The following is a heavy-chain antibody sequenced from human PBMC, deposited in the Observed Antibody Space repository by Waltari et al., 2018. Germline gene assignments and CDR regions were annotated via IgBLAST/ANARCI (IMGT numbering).Heavy chain of an antibody. D-gene: IGHD6-19*01. CDR2: IYTSEST. CDR3: ARTSGWYGGYYFDY. CDR1: DGSIRSYY. V-gene: IGHV4-4*07. J-gene: IGHJ4*02. Sequence: QVQLQESGPGLVKPSETLSLTCTVSDGSIRSYYWSWIRQPAGKGLEWIGRIYTSESTNYNPSHRRQVTMSVYTYKNQFSLKLNSVTAADTAVYYCARTSGWYGGYYFDYWGQVTLVTVSS.